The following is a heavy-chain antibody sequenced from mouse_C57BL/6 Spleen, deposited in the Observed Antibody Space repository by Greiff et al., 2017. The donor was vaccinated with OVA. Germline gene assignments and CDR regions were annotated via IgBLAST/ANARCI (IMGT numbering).Heavy chain of an antibody. CDR3: ARRGSRHWYFDV. CDR1: GFTFTDYY. CDR2: IRNKANGYTT. D-gene: IGHD1-1*01. Sequence: EVKLVESGGGLVQPGGSLSLSCAASGFTFTDYYMSWVRQPPGKALEWLGFIRNKANGYTTEYSASVKGRFTISRDNSQSILYLQMNALRAEDSATYYCARRGSRHWYFDVWGTGTTVTVSS. J-gene: IGHJ1*03. V-gene: IGHV7-3*01.